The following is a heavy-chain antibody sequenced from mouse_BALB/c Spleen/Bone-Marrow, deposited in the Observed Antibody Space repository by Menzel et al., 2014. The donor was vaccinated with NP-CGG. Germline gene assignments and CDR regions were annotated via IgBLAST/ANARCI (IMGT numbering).Heavy chain of an antibody. CDR2: IYPGDGDT. Sequence: VQLQQSGAELVRPGSSVKISCKASGYAFSSYWMNWVKQRPGQGLEWIGQIYPGDGDTNYNGKFKGKATLTADKSSSRADMQHSSRTSEESAVYFCGREGYDYDWFAYWGQGTLVTVSA. D-gene: IGHD2-4*01. J-gene: IGHJ3*01. CDR1: GYAFSSYW. V-gene: IGHV1-80*01. CDR3: GREGYDYDWFAY.